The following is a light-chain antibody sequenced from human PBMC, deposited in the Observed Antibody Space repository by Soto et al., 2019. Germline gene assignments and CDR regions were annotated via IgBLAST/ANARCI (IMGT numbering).Light chain of an antibody. CDR1: QSISGW. V-gene: IGKV1-5*01. CDR2: DAS. Sequence: DIQMTQSPYTLSPSVGDRVSITCRASQSISGWLAWYQQKPGKAPKLLIYDASSLESGVPSRFSGSGSGTEFSLTISRLQPDDFAPYYCQQYNSYSVNAFGQGTKLEIK. CDR3: QQYNSYSVNA. J-gene: IGKJ2*01.